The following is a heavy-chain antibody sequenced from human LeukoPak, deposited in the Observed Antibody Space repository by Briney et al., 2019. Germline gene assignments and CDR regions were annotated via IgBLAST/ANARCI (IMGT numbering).Heavy chain of an antibody. CDR1: GFNFDDYA. J-gene: IGHJ4*02. CDR3: AKPQHYGRGDFDY. CDR2: ISGDGSIT. Sequence: GGSLRLSCAASGFNFDDYAMDWVRQAPGRGLEWVSLISGDGSITYYADFVKGRFTISRDNSKNSLYLQMNSLRTEDTALYYCAKPQHYGRGDFDYWGQGTLVTVSS. V-gene: IGHV3-43*02. D-gene: IGHD3-10*01.